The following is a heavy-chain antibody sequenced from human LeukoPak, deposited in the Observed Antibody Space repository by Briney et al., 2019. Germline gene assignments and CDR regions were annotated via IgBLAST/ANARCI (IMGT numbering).Heavy chain of an antibody. CDR1: GYTFTGYY. Sequence: ASVKVSCKASGYTFTGYYMHWVRQAPGQGLEWMGRINPNSGGTNYAQKFQGRVTMTRDTSISTAYMELSRLRSDDTAVYYCAREDVDTAVGFDYWGQXTLVTVSS. CDR2: INPNSGGT. D-gene: IGHD5-18*01. J-gene: IGHJ4*02. V-gene: IGHV1-2*06. CDR3: AREDVDTAVGFDY.